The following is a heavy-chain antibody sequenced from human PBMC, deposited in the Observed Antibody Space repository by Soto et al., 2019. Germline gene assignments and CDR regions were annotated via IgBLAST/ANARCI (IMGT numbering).Heavy chain of an antibody. CDR1: RFTFSSYW. J-gene: IGHJ4*02. CDR2: INEYGSVI. V-gene: IGHV3-74*01. CDR3: TRDIGGRGAY. Sequence: DVQLVESGGGLVRPGGSLRLSCAASRFTFSSYWMHWVRQVPGKGLVWVSRINEYGSVINYADSVKGRFTIFRDNSKNTLYLEMNSLRAEDAAVYYCTRDIGGRGAYWGQGTLVTVSS. D-gene: IGHD3-16*01.